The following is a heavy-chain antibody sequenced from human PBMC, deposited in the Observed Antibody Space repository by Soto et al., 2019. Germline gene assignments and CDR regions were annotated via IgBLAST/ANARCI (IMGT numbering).Heavy chain of an antibody. CDR1: GYSFTSYW. J-gene: IGHJ4*02. CDR3: ARRKSDNSPDFDY. D-gene: IGHD2-21*01. CDR2: IDPSDSYT. Sequence: PGESLKISCKGSGYSFTSYWISWVRQMPGKGLEWMGRIDPSDSYTNYSPYFQGHVTISADKSISTAYLQWSSLKASDTAMYYCARRKSDNSPDFDYWGQGTLVTVSS. V-gene: IGHV5-10-1*01.